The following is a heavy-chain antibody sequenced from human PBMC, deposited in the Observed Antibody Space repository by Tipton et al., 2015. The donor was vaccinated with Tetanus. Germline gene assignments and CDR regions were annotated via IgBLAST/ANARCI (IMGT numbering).Heavy chain of an antibody. D-gene: IGHD1-26*01. Sequence: GLVKPSQTLSLTCTVSGGSISRGGYYWSWIRQHPGKGLEWIGDIYYSGSTYYNPSLKSRVTISVDTSKNQFSLKLNSVTAADTAVYYCARDQARGARGWNYFDFWGQGTPVTVSS. CDR1: GGSISRGGYY. J-gene: IGHJ4*02. V-gene: IGHV4-31*03. CDR3: ARDQARGARGWNYFDF. CDR2: IYYSGST.